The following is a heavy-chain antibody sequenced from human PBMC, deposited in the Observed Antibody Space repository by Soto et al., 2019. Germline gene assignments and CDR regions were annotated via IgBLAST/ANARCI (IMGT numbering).Heavy chain of an antibody. CDR3: ARGTYYDFWSGYSPLVY. D-gene: IGHD3-3*01. CDR1: GGSISSGGYY. CDR2: IYYSGST. J-gene: IGHJ4*02. V-gene: IGHV4-31*03. Sequence: PSETLSLTCTVSGGSISSGGYYWSWIRQHPGKGLEWIGYIYYSGSTYYNPSLKRRVTISVDTSKNQFSLKLSSVTAADTAVYYCARGTYYDFWSGYSPLVYWGQGTLVTVSS.